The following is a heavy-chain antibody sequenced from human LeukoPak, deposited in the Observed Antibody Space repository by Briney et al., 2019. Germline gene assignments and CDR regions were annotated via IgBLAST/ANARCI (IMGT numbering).Heavy chain of an antibody. CDR1: GFTFSSYA. CDR3: AKTTTGYSSGRFPGWPVDY. V-gene: IGHV3-23*01. CDR2: IFGSGGST. Sequence: GGSLRLSCAASGFTFSSYAMYWVRQAPGKGLEWVSGIFGSGGSTHYADSVKGRSTISRGNSKNTVYLQMNSLRAEDTAVYYCAKTTTGYSSGRFPGWPVDYWGQGTLVTASS. D-gene: IGHD6-19*01. J-gene: IGHJ4*02.